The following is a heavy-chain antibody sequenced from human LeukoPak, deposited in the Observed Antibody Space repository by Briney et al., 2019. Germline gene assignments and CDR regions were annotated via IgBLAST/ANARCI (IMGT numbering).Heavy chain of an antibody. V-gene: IGHV3-66*01. CDR2: IYSGGST. CDR3: ARVEGSAWIQLWLPY. Sequence: PGGSLRLSCAASGFTVSSNYMSWVRQAPGKGLEWVSVIYSGGSTHYADSVKGRFTISRDNSKNTLYLQMNSLRAEDTAVYYCARVEGSAWIQLWLPYWGQGTLVTVSS. D-gene: IGHD5-18*01. CDR1: GFTVSSNY. J-gene: IGHJ4*02.